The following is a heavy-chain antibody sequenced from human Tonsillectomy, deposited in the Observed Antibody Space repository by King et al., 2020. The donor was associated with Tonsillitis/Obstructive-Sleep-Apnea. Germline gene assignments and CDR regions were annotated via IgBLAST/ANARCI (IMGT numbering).Heavy chain of an antibody. Sequence: VQLQESGPGLVKPSQTLSLTCTVSGGSISSGGYYWSWIRQHPGKGLEWIGYIYYSGSTYYNPSLKSRVTISVDTSKNQFSLKLSSVTAADTAVYYCARISMVGGVISFGFDYWGQGTLVTVSS. CDR1: GGSISSGGYY. D-gene: IGHD3-10*01. V-gene: IGHV4-31*03. CDR3: ARISMVGGVISFGFDY. J-gene: IGHJ4*02. CDR2: IYYSGST.